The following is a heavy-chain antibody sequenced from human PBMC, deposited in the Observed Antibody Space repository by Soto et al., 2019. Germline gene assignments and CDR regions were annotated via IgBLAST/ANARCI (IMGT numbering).Heavy chain of an antibody. D-gene: IGHD6-6*01. CDR2: IKSKTDGGTT. J-gene: IGHJ4*02. V-gene: IGHV3-15*07. Sequence: GGSLRLSCAASGFTFSNAWMNWVRQAPGKGLEWVGRIKSKTDGGTTDYAAPVKGRFTISRDDSKNTLYLQMNSLKTEDTAVYYCTTLSSFEYSSSSEYWGQGTLVTVSS. CDR1: GFTFSNAW. CDR3: TTLSSFEYSSSSEY.